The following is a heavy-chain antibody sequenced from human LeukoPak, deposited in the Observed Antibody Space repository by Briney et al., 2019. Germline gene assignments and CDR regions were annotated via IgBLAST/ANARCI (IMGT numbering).Heavy chain of an antibody. Sequence: GGSLRLSCAASGFTFSSYAMSWVRQAPGKGLEWVSAISGSGGSTYYADSVKGRFTISRDNSKNTLYLQMNSLRAEDTAVYYCAKKTQAIWFGELLSTGYWGQGTLVTVSS. CDR2: ISGSGGST. CDR1: GFTFSSYA. CDR3: AKKTQAIWFGELLSTGY. J-gene: IGHJ4*02. V-gene: IGHV3-23*01. D-gene: IGHD3-10*01.